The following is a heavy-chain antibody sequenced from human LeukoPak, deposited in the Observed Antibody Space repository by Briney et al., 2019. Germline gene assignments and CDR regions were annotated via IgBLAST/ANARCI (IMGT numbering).Heavy chain of an antibody. CDR1: GFTFSTYS. D-gene: IGHD3-10*01. V-gene: IGHV3-21*01. J-gene: IGHJ6*03. CDR3: ARDITQLRGVYYYYYMDV. CDR2: ISSGSAYI. Sequence: GGSLRLSCAASGFTFSTYSMNWIRQAPGKGLEWVSSISSGSAYISYADSVKGRFTISRDNAKNSLSLEMNSLRAEDTAVYYCARDITQLRGVYYYYYMDVWGKGTTVAVSS.